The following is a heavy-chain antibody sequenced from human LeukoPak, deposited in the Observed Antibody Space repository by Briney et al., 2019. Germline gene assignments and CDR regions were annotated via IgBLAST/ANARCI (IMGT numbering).Heavy chain of an antibody. CDR1: GDSISSYY. CDR3: ARAASRYRGVYYFDN. D-gene: IGHD6-19*01. V-gene: IGHV4-59*01. CDR2: IHYSGGT. Sequence: PSETLSLTCTASGDSISSYYWNWIWQPPGTRLEWIGYIHYSGGTNYNPSLKSRVTISVDRSKNEFSLKLSSVTPADTAVYYCARAASRYRGVYYFDNWGQGTLVTVSS. J-gene: IGHJ4*02.